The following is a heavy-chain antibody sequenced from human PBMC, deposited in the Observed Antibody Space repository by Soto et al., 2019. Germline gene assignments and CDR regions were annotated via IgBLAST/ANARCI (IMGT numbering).Heavy chain of an antibody. CDR3: SRRAPEGFDP. Sequence: SETLSLTWAVSGGSIGTSAYYWGWIRQAPGKGLEWIGSINHSGNTYLSPSLKDRVTMAVDTSKNSFSLKLRSATAADTGLYYCSRRAPEGFDPWGQGTLVTVSS. CDR1: GGSIGTSAYY. J-gene: IGHJ5*02. V-gene: IGHV4-39*01. CDR2: INHSGNT.